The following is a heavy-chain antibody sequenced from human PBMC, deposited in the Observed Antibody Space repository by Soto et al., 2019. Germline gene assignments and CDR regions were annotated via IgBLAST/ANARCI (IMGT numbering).Heavy chain of an antibody. CDR2: ISAYNGNT. D-gene: IGHD6-6*01. Sequence: ASVKVSCKASGYTFPSTGITGVGQAPGKGLEWMGWISAYNGNTNYAQKLQGRVTMTTDTSTSTAYMELRSLRSDDTAVYYCAKTEYSSSPDDNWFDPWGQGTLVTVSS. CDR3: AKTEYSSSPDDNWFDP. CDR1: GYTFPSTG. J-gene: IGHJ5*02. V-gene: IGHV1-18*04.